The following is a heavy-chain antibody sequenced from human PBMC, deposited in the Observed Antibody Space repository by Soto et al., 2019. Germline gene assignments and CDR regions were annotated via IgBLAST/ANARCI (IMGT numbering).Heavy chain of an antibody. Sequence: QEQLVQSGAEVKRPGSSMKVSCKASGGTISSNSINWVRQAPGQGLEWMGGIIPMFGSTKYAQRFEGRVTINADDSTNTVYLEVNSLRSDDTAVFYCATQSHSIRESGVYDALDIWCQGTVVTVSS. CDR3: ATQSHSIRESGVYDALDI. V-gene: IGHV1-69*01. J-gene: IGHJ3*02. CDR1: GGTISSNS. D-gene: IGHD5-12*01. CDR2: IIPMFGST.